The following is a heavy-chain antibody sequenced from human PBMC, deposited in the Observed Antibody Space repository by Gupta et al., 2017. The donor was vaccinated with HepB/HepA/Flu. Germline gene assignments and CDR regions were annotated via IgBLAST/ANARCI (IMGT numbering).Heavy chain of an antibody. D-gene: IGHD3-22*01. CDR3: ARVGVGVYYYYYMDV. Sequence: EVQLVESGGGLVQPGGSLRLSCAASGFTFSNYWMHWVRQAPGKGLVWVSRINSDGSITNYADSVKGRVTISRDNARDTLYLQMNSLRAEDTAVYYCARVGVGVYYYYYMDVWGKGTTVTVSS. CDR1: GFTFSNYW. CDR2: INSDGSIT. V-gene: IGHV3-74*01. J-gene: IGHJ6*03.